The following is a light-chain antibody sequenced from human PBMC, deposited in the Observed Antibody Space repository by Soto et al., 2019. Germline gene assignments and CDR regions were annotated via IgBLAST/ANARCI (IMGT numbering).Light chain of an antibody. J-gene: IGKJ2*01. CDR2: GAS. V-gene: IGKV3-20*01. CDR3: QQYGTSPGT. Sequence: EIVLTQSPGTLSLSPGERATLSCRASQSVTSNYLAWYHQKPGQAPRLLIYGASSRATGIPERFSGSGSGSDFTLTISRLEPEDFAVYYCQQYGTSPGTFGRGTKLEIK. CDR1: QSVTSNY.